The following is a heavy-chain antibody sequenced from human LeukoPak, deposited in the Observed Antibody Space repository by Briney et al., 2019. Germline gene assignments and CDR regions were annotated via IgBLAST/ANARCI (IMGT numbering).Heavy chain of an antibody. CDR1: GGSISSYY. CDR3: ASDSSSGSYLSAFDI. J-gene: IGHJ3*02. D-gene: IGHD1-26*01. CDR2: IYYSGST. Sequence: PSETLSLTCTVSGGSISSYYWSWIRQPPGKGLEWIGYIYYSGSTNYNPSLKSRVTISVDTSKNQFSLKLSSVTAADTAVYYWASDSSSGSYLSAFDIWGQGTMVTVSS. V-gene: IGHV4-59*01.